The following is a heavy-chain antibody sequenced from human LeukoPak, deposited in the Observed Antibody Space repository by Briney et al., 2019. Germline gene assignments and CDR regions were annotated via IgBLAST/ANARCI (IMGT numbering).Heavy chain of an antibody. CDR2: IYYSGST. V-gene: IGHV4-39*07. CDR3: ARDCSSTSCYDAFDI. CDR1: GGSISSSSYY. Sequence: SETQSLTCTVSGGSISSSSYYWGWIRQPPGKGLEWIGSIYYSGSTYYNPSLKSRVTISVDTSKNQFSLKLSSVTAADTAVYYCARDCSSTSCYDAFDIWGQGTMVTVSS. D-gene: IGHD2-2*01. J-gene: IGHJ3*02.